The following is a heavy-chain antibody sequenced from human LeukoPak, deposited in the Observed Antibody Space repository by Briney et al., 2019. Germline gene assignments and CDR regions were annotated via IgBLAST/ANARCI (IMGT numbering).Heavy chain of an antibody. CDR3: ATRRSVAYYFDY. Sequence: GASVKVSCKASGYTFTSYGISWVRQAPGQGLEWMGWISAYNGNTNYAQKLQGRVTITADESTSTAYMELSSLRSEDTAVYYCATRRSVAYYFDYWGQGTLVTVSS. D-gene: IGHD4-23*01. CDR2: ISAYNGNT. V-gene: IGHV1-18*01. J-gene: IGHJ4*02. CDR1: GYTFTSYG.